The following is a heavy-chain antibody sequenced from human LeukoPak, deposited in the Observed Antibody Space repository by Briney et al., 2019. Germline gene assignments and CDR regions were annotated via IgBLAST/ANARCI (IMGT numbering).Heavy chain of an antibody. J-gene: IGHJ6*03. CDR3: ARDSYSNYGGYYYYYMDV. D-gene: IGHD4-11*01. V-gene: IGHV4-59*01. CDR1: GGSISTYY. Sequence: SETLSLTCTVSGGSISTYYWSWIRQSPGKGLEWIGYIYYSGSTNYNPSLKSRVTISVDTSKNQFSLKLSSVTAADTAVYYCARDSYSNYGGYYYYYMDVWGKGTTVTVSS. CDR2: IYYSGST.